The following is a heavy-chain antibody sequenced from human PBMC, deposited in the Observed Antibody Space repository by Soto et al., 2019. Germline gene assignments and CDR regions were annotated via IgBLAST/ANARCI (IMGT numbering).Heavy chain of an antibody. Sequence: GSLRLSCAASGFTFSDYYMTWIRQAPGSGLEWVSYISSSSGTIYYADSVKGRFTISRDNAKNSLYLQMNSLRAEDTAVYYCARDYSNYGDYYYYGMDVWGQGTTVTVSS. CDR2: ISSSSGTI. D-gene: IGHD4-4*01. CDR1: GFTFSDYY. V-gene: IGHV3-11*04. J-gene: IGHJ6*02. CDR3: ARDYSNYGDYYYYGMDV.